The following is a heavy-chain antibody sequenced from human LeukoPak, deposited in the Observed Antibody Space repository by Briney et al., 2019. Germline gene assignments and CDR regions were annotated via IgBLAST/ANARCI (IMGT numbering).Heavy chain of an antibody. CDR2: INPNSGGT. V-gene: IGHV1-2*06. CDR3: ARGPVGARIDY. J-gene: IGHJ4*02. CDR1: GYTLTELS. Sequence: GASVKVSCKVSGYTLTELSMHWVRQAPGQGLEWMGRINPNSGGTNYAQKFQGRVTMTRDTSISTAYMELSRLRSDDTAVYYCARGPVGARIDYWGQGTLVTVSS. D-gene: IGHD1-26*01.